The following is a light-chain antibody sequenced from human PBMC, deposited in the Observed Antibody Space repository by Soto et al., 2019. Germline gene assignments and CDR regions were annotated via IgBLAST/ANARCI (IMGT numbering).Light chain of an antibody. J-gene: IGKJ2*01. CDR2: DVS. CDR3: QQYDYSRT. V-gene: IGKV1-5*01. Sequence: DIQMTQSPSTLSASVGDTVTITCRASQSVSDSLAWNQVKPGEAPKLLIFDVSNLETGVPSRFSGSGSGTEFSLTIRGLQPDDFATYYCQQYDYSRTFGQGTKVEIK. CDR1: QSVSDS.